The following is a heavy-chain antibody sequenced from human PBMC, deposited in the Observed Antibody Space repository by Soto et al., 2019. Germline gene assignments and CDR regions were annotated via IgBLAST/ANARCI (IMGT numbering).Heavy chain of an antibody. Sequence: QVQLVQSGAEVKKPGSSVKVSCKASGGTFSSYGISWVRQAPGQGLEWMGRIIPFLGTTNYAQNFQDRLTVTTDTSTNTAFMELSSLRSAATAVYYCAREGYTSSSIHSFLDSWCQGTLVTVSS. J-gene: IGHJ4*02. CDR2: IIPFLGTT. CDR1: GGTFSSYG. V-gene: IGHV1-69*06. CDR3: AREGYTSSSIHSFLDS. D-gene: IGHD6-6*01.